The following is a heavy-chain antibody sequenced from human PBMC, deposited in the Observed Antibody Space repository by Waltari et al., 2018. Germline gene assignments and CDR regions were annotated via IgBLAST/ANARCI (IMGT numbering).Heavy chain of an antibody. CDR2: IIHSGST. CDR3: ARERRGVLFY. J-gene: IGHJ4*02. CDR1: GGSFSGYY. Sequence: QVQLQQWGAGLLKPSETLSLTCAVYGGSFSGYYWSWIRQPPGKGLEWIGEIIHSGSTNDNPSIKRRVTISVDTSKNQFSLKLSSVTAADTAVYYCARERRGVLFYWGQGTLVTVSS. D-gene: IGHD3-10*01. V-gene: IGHV4-34*12.